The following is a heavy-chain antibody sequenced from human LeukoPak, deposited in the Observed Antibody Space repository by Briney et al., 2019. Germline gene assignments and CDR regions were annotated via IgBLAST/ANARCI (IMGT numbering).Heavy chain of an antibody. J-gene: IGHJ6*03. CDR3: AREGRVRGYYYYYYMDV. D-gene: IGHD3-10*01. CDR1: GYTFTGYY. V-gene: IGHV1-2*02. Sequence: ASVKVSCKASGYTFTGYYMHRVRQAPGQGLEWMGWINPNSGGTNYAQKFQGRVTMTRDTSISTAYMELSRLRSDDTAVYYCAREGRVRGYYYYYYMDVWGKGTTVTVSS. CDR2: INPNSGGT.